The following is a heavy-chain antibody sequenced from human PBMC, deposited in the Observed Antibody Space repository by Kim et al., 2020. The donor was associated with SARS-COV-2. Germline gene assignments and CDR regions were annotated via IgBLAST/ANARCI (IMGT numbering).Heavy chain of an antibody. CDR1: GFTFDDYG. CDR3: ASDLFGGLIYIFDF. CDR2: ISWNSGSI. J-gene: IGHJ4*01. D-gene: IGHD3-10*02. V-gene: IGHV3-9*01. Sequence: GGSLRLSCAASGFTFDDYGMHWVRQTPGKGLEWVSGISWNSGSIYYADSVKGRFTISRDNAKNSLYLQMNSLRAEDTALYYCASDLFGGLIYIFDFWGQGTLVTVSS.